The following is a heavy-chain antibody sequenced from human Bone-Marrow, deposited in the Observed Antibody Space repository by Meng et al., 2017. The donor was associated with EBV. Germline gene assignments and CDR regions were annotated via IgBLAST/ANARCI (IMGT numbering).Heavy chain of an antibody. CDR2: FDPEDGET. CDR3: ATRSQGYCSSTSCSNWFDP. V-gene: IGHV1-24*01. J-gene: IGHJ5*02. CDR1: GYTLTELS. Sequence: QVQLVQSGAEVKKPGASVKVSCXVSGYTLTELSMHWVRQAPGKGLEWMGGFDPEDGETIYAQKFQGRVTMTEDTSTDTAYMELSSLRSEDTAVYYCATRSQGYCSSTSCSNWFDPWGQGTLVTVSS. D-gene: IGHD2-2*01.